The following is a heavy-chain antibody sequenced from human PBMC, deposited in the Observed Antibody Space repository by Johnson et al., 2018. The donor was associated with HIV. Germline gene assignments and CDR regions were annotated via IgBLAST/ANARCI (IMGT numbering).Heavy chain of an antibody. CDR2: ISYDGTNK. V-gene: IGHV3-30*18. J-gene: IGHJ3*02. D-gene: IGHD4-23*01. CDR1: GFTFSDYG. CDR3: AKDTGGNSGNDAFDI. Sequence: QMQLVESGGGVVQPGRSLRLSCAASGFTFSDYGMHLVRQAPGKGLEWVADISYDGTNKYYVDSVKGRFTISRDNSKNTLYLQMNGLRTADTAVYYCAKDTGGNSGNDAFDIWGQGTLVTVSS.